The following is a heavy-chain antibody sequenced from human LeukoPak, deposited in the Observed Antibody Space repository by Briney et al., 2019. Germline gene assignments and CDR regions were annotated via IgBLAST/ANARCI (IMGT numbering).Heavy chain of an antibody. CDR2: IYPGDSDT. J-gene: IGHJ6*03. Sequence: GESLKISCKGSGYSFTSYWIGWVRQMPGKVLEWMGIIYPGDSDTRYSPSFQGQVTISADKSISTAYLQWSSLKASDTAMYYCARHVQGVTTNYYYYMDVWGKGTTVTVSS. V-gene: IGHV5-51*01. CDR3: ARHVQGVTTNYYYYMDV. CDR1: GYSFTSYW. D-gene: IGHD3-10*02.